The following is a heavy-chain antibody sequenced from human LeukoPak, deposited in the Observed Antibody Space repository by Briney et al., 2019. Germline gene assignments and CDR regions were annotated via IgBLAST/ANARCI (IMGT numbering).Heavy chain of an antibody. CDR3: AREGGAFCSGFDCPGLDY. V-gene: IGHV3-33*01. Sequence: GGSLRLTCVASGITFSSYGMHWVRQAPGKGLEWVAGIWYDGSKESYGDAVKGRFTISRDNAKNTVSLQMIDLRDEDSGLYYCAREGGAFCSGFDCPGLDYWGQGTLVSVSS. J-gene: IGHJ4*02. CDR1: GITFSSYG. CDR2: IWYDGSKE. D-gene: IGHD3-3*01.